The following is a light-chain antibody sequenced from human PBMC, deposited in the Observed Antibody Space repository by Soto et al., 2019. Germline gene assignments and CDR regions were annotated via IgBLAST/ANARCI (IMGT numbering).Light chain of an antibody. V-gene: IGKV1-39*01. CDR1: QSISRY. CDR2: AAS. J-gene: IGKJ2*01. CDR3: QQSYSTPYT. Sequence: DIQMTQSPSSLSASVRDRVTITCRASQSISRYFNWYQQKPGKAPKLLIYAASSLQSGVPSRFSGSGSGTDFTLTISSLQPEDFATYYCQQSYSTPYTFGQGTKLEIK.